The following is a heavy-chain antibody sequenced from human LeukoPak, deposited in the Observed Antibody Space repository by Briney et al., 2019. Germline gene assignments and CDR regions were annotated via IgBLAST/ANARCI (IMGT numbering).Heavy chain of an antibody. CDR3: ARDNYDSSGYYFD. CDR2: ISSSGSTI. CDR1: GFTLSSFG. J-gene: IGHJ4*02. D-gene: IGHD3-22*01. Sequence: GGSLRLSCVASGFTLSSFGMNWVRQAPGKGLEWVSYISSSGSTIYYADSVKGRFTISRDKAKNSLFLQMSSLRDEDTAVYYCARDNYDSSGYYFDWGQGTLVTVSS. V-gene: IGHV3-48*02.